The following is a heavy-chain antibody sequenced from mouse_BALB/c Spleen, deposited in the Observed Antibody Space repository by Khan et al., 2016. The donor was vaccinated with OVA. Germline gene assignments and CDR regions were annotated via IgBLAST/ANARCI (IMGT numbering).Heavy chain of an antibody. CDR2: ISYSGRT. CDR1: GYSITSDYA. J-gene: IGHJ2*01. D-gene: IGHD1-1*01. Sequence: EVQLQESGPGLVKPSQSLSLTCTVTGYSITSDYAWNWIRQFPGNKLEWMGYISYSGRTSYNQSLKSRISITRDKSTNQFFLQLNSVTTEDTATYSGARSVAITTVVATDFDYWGQGTTLTVSS. CDR3: ARSVAITTVVATDFDY. V-gene: IGHV3-2*02.